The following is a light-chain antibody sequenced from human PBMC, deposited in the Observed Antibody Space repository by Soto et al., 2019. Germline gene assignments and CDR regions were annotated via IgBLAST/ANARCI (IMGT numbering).Light chain of an antibody. CDR1: QGIGSA. CDR3: QNFRSSAIS. Sequence: AIQLTQSPSSPSASVGDRVSITCRASQGIGSALAWYQLKPGAAPTLLLYDASTLESGVPSRFSGSRSGADFTLTISSLQPEDFATYYCQNFRSSAISFGGGTKVDIK. V-gene: IGKV1-13*02. CDR2: DAS. J-gene: IGKJ4*01.